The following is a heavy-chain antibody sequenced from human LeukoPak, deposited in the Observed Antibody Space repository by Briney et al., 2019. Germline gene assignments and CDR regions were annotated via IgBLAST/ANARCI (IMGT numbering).Heavy chain of an antibody. J-gene: IGHJ4*02. V-gene: IGHV1-18*01. Sequence: ASVKVSCKASGYTFTSYGISWVRQAPGQGLEWMGWISAYNGNTNYAQKLQGRVTMTTDTSTSTAYVELRSLRSDDTAVYYCAREIKGYGSLFDYWGQGTLVTVSS. D-gene: IGHD1-26*01. CDR2: ISAYNGNT. CDR1: GYTFTSYG. CDR3: AREIKGYGSLFDY.